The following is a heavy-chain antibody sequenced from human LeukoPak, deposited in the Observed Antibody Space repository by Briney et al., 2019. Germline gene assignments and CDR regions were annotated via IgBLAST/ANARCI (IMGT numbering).Heavy chain of an antibody. J-gene: IGHJ4*02. Sequence: GGSLRLSCAASGFTFDDYAMHWVRQAPGKGLEWVSGISWNSGSIGYADSVKGRFTISRDNAKNSLYLQMNSLRAEDTALYYCAKDPYYYGELVYYFDYWGQGTLVTVSS. V-gene: IGHV3-9*01. CDR2: ISWNSGSI. CDR1: GFTFDDYA. D-gene: IGHD4-17*01. CDR3: AKDPYYYGELVYYFDY.